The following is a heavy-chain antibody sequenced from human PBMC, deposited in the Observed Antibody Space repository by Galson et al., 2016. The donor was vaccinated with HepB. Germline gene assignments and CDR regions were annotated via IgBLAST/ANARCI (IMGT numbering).Heavy chain of an antibody. CDR3: ARGYLNYFEH. D-gene: IGHD2-15*01. Sequence: SLRLSCAASGFTFDDYAMHWVRQAPGKGLEWVSSISWNSGNIGHADSVKGRFNISRDNAKNSLYLQMNSLRAEDTALYYCARGYLNYFEHWGQGTTVTVSS. V-gene: IGHV3-9*01. CDR1: GFTFDDYA. J-gene: IGHJ4*03. CDR2: ISWNSGNI.